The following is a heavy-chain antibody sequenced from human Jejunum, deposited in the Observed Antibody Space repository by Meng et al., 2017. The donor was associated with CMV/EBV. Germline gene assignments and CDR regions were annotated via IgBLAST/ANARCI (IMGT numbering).Heavy chain of an antibody. Sequence: QITLKGSGPSLVKPPQTLTLTCTFSGFSLTTSEVGVGWIRQPPGKTLEWLALIYWDDDKRYSPSLKSRLTITKDTSKNQVVLTMTNVDPVDTATYYCAHKSEQQLALKAFDYWGQGILVTVSS. V-gene: IGHV2-5*02. CDR3: AHKSEQQLALKAFDY. CDR1: GFSLTTSEVG. D-gene: IGHD6-13*01. CDR2: IYWDDDK. J-gene: IGHJ4*02.